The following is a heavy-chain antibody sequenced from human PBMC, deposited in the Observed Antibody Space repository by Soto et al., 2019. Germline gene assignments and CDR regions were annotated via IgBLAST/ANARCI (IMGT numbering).Heavy chain of an antibody. CDR3: ARSQQLEGYYYYYMDV. Sequence: QVQLQESGPGLVKPSETLSLTCTVSGGSISSYYWSWIRQPPGKGLEWIGYIYYSGSTNYNPSLKSRVTISVDTSKNQFSLKLSSVTAADTAVYHCARSQQLEGYYYYYMDVWGKGTTVTVSS. J-gene: IGHJ6*03. V-gene: IGHV4-59*01. CDR1: GGSISSYY. CDR2: IYYSGST. D-gene: IGHD6-13*01.